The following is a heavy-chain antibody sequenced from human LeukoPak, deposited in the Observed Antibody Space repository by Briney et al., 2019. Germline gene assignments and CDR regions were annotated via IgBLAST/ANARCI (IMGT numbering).Heavy chain of an antibody. CDR2: ISGSGGST. D-gene: IGHD6-19*01. Sequence: GGSLRLSCAASGFTFSSYGMSWVRQAPGKGLEWVSAISGSGGSTYYADSVKGRFTISRDNAKNSLYLQMNSLRAEDTAVYYCARNPNGYSSGWYYWFDPWGQGTLVTVSS. CDR1: GFTFSSYG. J-gene: IGHJ5*02. V-gene: IGHV3-23*01. CDR3: ARNPNGYSSGWYYWFDP.